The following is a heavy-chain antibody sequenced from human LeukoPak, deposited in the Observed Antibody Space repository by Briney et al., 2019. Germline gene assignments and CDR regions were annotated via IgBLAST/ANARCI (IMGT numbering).Heavy chain of an antibody. Sequence: SQTLSLTCTVSGGSLSSGDYYWSWIRQPPGKGLEWIGYIYYSGSTYYNPSLKSRVTISVDTSKNQFSLKLSSVTAADTAVYYCARDRFGSSSYLRWGQGTLVTVSS. CDR3: ARDRFGSSSYLR. CDR1: GGSLSSGDYY. J-gene: IGHJ4*02. CDR2: IYYSGST. D-gene: IGHD6-6*01. V-gene: IGHV4-30-4*08.